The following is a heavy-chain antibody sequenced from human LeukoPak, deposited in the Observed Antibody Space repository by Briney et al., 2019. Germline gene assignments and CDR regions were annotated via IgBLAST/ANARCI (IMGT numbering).Heavy chain of an antibody. V-gene: IGHV4-59*01. CDR3: ARSEYYSSTSCYDPAFDI. J-gene: IGHJ3*02. D-gene: IGHD2-2*01. Sequence: SETLSLTCTVSGGSISSYYWSWIRQPPGKGLEWIGYIYYSGSTNYNPSLKSRVTISVDTSKNQFSLKLSSVTAADTAVYYCARSEYYSSTSCYDPAFDIWGQGTMVTVSS. CDR2: IYYSGST. CDR1: GGSISSYY.